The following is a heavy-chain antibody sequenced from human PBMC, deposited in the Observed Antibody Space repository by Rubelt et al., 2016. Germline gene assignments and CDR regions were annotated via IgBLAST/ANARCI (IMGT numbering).Heavy chain of an antibody. V-gene: IGHV1-2*06. J-gene: IGHJ4*02. CDR3: ARVRQLSDY. D-gene: IGHD6-6*01. CDR1: GYTFTSYG. CDR2: LDPKSGGT. Sequence: QVQLVQSGPEVKKPGASVKVSCKASGYTFTSYGMHWVRQAPGQRLEWMGRLDPKSGGTNYAQKFQGRVTMTRDTSISTAYMGLSRLRSDDTAVYYCARVRQLSDYWGQGTLVTVSS.